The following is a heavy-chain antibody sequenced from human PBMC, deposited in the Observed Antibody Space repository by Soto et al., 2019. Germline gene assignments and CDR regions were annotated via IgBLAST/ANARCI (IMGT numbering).Heavy chain of an antibody. CDR1: GYTFTGYY. V-gene: IGHV1-2*02. CDR2: INPNSGGT. D-gene: IGHD3-9*01. J-gene: IGHJ4*02. CDR3: ARDVGLDSDDFFAY. Sequence: ASVKVSCKASGYTFTGYYMHWVRQAPGQGLEWMGWINPNSGGTNYAQKFQGRVTMTRDTSISTAYMELGRLRSDDTAMYFCARDVGLDSDDFFAYWGQGTQVTSPQ.